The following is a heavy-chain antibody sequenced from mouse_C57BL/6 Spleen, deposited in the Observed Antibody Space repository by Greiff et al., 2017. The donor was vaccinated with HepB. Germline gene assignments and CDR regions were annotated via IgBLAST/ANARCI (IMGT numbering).Heavy chain of an antibody. CDR3: ARDLDYGSSLFDY. D-gene: IGHD1-1*01. CDR1: GYSITSGYY. V-gene: IGHV3-6*01. CDR2: ISYDGSN. Sequence: EVKLQESGPGLVKPSQSLSLTCSVTGYSITSGYYWNWIRQFPGNKLEWMGYISYDGSNNYNPSLKNRISITRDTSKNQFFLKLNSVTTEDTATYYCARDLDYGSSLFDYWGQGTTLTVSS. J-gene: IGHJ2*01.